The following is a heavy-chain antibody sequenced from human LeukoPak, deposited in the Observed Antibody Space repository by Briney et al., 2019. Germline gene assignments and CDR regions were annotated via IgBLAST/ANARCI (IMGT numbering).Heavy chain of an antibody. CDR2: INHSGST. Sequence: PSETLSLTCAVYGGSFSGYYWSWIRQPPGKGLEWIGEINHSGSTNYNPSLKSRVTISVDTSKNQFSLKLSSVTAADTAVYYCARAGPYYYGSGSYYSFGYGMDVWGQGTTVSVSS. D-gene: IGHD3-10*01. J-gene: IGHJ6*02. CDR1: GGSFSGYY. CDR3: ARAGPYYYGSGSYYSFGYGMDV. V-gene: IGHV4-34*01.